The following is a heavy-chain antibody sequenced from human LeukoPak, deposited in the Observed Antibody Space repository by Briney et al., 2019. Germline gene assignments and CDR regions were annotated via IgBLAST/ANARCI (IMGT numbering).Heavy chain of an antibody. Sequence: GGSLRLSCAASGFTVSSNYMSWVRQAPGKGLEWVSVIYSGGSTYYADSVKGRFTISRDNSKNTLYLQMNSLRAEDTAVYYCARDWSSTSCYDYWGQGTLVTVSS. CDR3: ARDWSSTSCYDY. CDR1: GFTVSSNY. V-gene: IGHV3-66*02. J-gene: IGHJ4*02. CDR2: IYSGGST. D-gene: IGHD2-2*01.